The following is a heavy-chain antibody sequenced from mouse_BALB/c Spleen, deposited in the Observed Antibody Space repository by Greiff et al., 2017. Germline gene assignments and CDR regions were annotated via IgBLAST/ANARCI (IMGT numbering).Heavy chain of an antibody. CDR2: INPSNGGT. CDR3: IGDYYGSSGGFAY. V-gene: IGHV1S81*02. CDR1: GYTFTSYY. J-gene: IGHJ3*01. D-gene: IGHD1-1*01. Sequence: LVESGAELVKPGASVKLSCKASGYTFTSYYMYWVKQRPGQGLEWIGEINPSNGGTNFNEKFKSKATLTVDKSSSTAYMQLSSLTSEDSAVYYCIGDYYGSSGGFAYWGQGTLVTVSA.